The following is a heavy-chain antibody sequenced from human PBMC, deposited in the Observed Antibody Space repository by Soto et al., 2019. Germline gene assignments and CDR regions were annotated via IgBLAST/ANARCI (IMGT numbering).Heavy chain of an antibody. CDR3: ARGPQTLVVAATPLYGMDV. CDR1: GYTFTGYY. D-gene: IGHD2-15*01. Sequence: ASVKVSCKASGYTFTGYYMHWVRQAPGQGLEWMGWINPNSGGTNYAQKFQGRVTMTRDTSISTAYMELSRLRSDDTAVYYCARGPQTLVVAATPLYGMDVWGQVTTVTVSS. V-gene: IGHV1-2*02. CDR2: INPNSGGT. J-gene: IGHJ6*02.